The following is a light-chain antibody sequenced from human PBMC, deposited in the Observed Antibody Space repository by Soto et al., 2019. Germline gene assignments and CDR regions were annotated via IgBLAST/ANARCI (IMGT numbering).Light chain of an antibody. CDR2: EVN. Sequence: QSVLTPPASVSGSPGQSITISCTGTSSDVGGYNYVSWYQQYPGKAPRLMIYEVNNRPSGVSNRFSGSKSGNTSSLTISGLQTDDEADYYCSSYTTGSLFVVVVGGTKVTVL. V-gene: IGLV2-14*01. CDR1: SSDVGGYNY. CDR3: SSYTTGSLFVV. J-gene: IGLJ2*01.